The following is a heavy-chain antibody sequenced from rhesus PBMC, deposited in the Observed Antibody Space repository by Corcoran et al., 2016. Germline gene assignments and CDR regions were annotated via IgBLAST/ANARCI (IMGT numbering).Heavy chain of an antibody. CDR2: ISYTGKTI. J-gene: IGHJ4*01. CDR3: TRITAAAGRKYYFDY. CDR1: GFTFSSYD. D-gene: IGHD6-25*01. V-gene: IGHV3-136*01. Sequence: EVQLVETGGGLVQPGGSLKLSCAASGFTFSSYDMSWVRQAPGKGLEWVSYISYTGKTIFYADSVKGRFTISRDNGKNSLSLQMSSLRAEDTAVYYCTRITAAAGRKYYFDYWGQGVLVTVSS.